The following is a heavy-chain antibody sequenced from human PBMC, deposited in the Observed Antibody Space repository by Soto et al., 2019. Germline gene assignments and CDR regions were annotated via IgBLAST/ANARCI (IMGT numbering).Heavy chain of an antibody. J-gene: IGHJ4*02. V-gene: IGHV4-59*01. CDR3: ARDIAGANLLFDY. CDR1: CXISSYY. CDR2: IYYSGST. D-gene: IGHD1-26*01. Sequence: CXISSYYFIWIAHAPVKGLEWIGYIYYSGSTNYNPSLKSRVTISVNTSKNQFSLKLSSVTAADTAVYYCARDIAGANLLFDYWGQGTLVTVSS.